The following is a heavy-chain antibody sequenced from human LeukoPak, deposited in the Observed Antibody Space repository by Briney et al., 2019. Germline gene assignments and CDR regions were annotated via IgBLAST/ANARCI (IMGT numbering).Heavy chain of an antibody. V-gene: IGHV3-49*03. D-gene: IGHD6-19*01. Sequence: GGPLRLSCTASGFTFGDYAMSWFRQAPGKGLEWVGFIRSKAYGGTTEYAASVKGRFTISRDDSKSIAYLQMNSLRAEDTAVYYCARDVGYSSGWGQGTLVTVSS. CDR1: GFTFGDYA. CDR3: ARDVGYSSG. CDR2: IRSKAYGGTT. J-gene: IGHJ4*02.